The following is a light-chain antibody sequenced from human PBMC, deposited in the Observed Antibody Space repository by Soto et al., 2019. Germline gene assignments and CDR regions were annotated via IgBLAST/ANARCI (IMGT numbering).Light chain of an antibody. Sequence: EIVLTQSPGTLSLSPGERATLSCRASQSVSSSYLAWYQQKPGQAPRLLIYGASSMATDIPDRFSGSGSGTDFTLTISRLEPEDFAVYYCQQYGSSPPITFGQGTRLEIK. V-gene: IGKV3-20*01. CDR2: GAS. CDR3: QQYGSSPPIT. CDR1: QSVSSSY. J-gene: IGKJ5*01.